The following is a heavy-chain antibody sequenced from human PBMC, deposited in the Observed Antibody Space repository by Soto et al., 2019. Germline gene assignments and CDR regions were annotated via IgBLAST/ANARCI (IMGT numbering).Heavy chain of an antibody. CDR1: GASIGSGGYS. CDR3: ARVPDR. D-gene: IGHD2-2*01. Sequence: PSETLSLTCAVSGASIGSGGYSWSWIRQPPGKGLEWIGYIYHSGSTYYNPSLKSRVTISVDRSKNQFSLKLSSVTAADTAVYYCARVPDRWGQGTLVTVS. CDR2: IYHSGST. V-gene: IGHV4-30-2*01. J-gene: IGHJ5*02.